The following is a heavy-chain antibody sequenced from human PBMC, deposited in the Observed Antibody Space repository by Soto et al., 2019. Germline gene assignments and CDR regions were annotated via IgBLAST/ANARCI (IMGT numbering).Heavy chain of an antibody. D-gene: IGHD5-12*01. J-gene: IGHJ4*02. Sequence: GGSLRLSCAASGFTVSNNYMSWVRQAPGKGLEWVSVLYSTGSTHYADSVKGRFTISRDNSKNILYLQMNSLRAEDTAVYYCAREDESSGLALDYWGQGTLVTVSS. V-gene: IGHV3-53*01. CDR2: LYSTGST. CDR1: GFTVSNNY. CDR3: AREDESSGLALDY.